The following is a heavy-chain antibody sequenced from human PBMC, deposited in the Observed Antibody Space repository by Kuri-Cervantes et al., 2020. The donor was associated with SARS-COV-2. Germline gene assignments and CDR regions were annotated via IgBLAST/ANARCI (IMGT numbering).Heavy chain of an antibody. Sequence: GESLKISCAASGFTFSSYAMSWVRQAPGKGLEWVSAISGSGGSTYYADSVKGRFTISRDNSKNTLYLQMNSLRAEDTAVYYCAKDLGGSGWHPVDYWGQGTLVTVS. V-gene: IGHV3-23*01. D-gene: IGHD6-19*01. CDR1: GFTFSSYA. CDR3: AKDLGGSGWHPVDY. J-gene: IGHJ4*02. CDR2: ISGSGGST.